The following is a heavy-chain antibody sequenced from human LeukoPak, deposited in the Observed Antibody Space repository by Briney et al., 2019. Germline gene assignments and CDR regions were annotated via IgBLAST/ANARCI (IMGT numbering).Heavy chain of an antibody. V-gene: IGHV4-59*01. CDR1: GGSISSYY. CDR2: IYYSGST. D-gene: IGHD5-12*01. J-gene: IGHJ5*02. CDR3: AREGLRDKINWFDP. Sequence: SETLSLTCTVSGGSISSYYWSWIRQPPGKGLEWIGYIYYSGSTNYNPSLKSRVTISVDTSKNQFSLKLSSVTAADTAVYYCAREGLRDKINWFDPWGQGTLVTVSS.